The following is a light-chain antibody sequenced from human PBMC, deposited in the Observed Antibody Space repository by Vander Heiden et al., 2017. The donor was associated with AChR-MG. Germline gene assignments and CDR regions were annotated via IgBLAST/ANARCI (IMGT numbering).Light chain of an antibody. V-gene: IGLV2-8*01. CDR2: EVS. CDR1: SSDVGTYNY. J-gene: IGLJ3*02. CDR3: SSYAGSNNLV. Sequence: QSALTQPPSASGSPGQSVTISCTGPSSDVGTYNYVSWYQQRPGKAPRLMISEVSKRPSGVPGRFSGSKSGNTASLTVSGLQAEDEADYYCSSYAGSNNLVFGGGTKLKVL.